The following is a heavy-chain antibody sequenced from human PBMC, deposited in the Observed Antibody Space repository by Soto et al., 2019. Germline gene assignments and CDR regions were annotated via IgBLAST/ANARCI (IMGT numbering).Heavy chain of an antibody. CDR2: IFFTGAT. Sequence: QVHLQESGPGLVKPSGTLSLICIVSGDSVTFGHHYWSWIRQPPGKELGWIGHIFFTGATNYSPSLKSRVTMSVDSSKSQFSLNLTSVSAADSAIYYCARARPDSAGSSLGRRLDVWGQGTTVTVSS. CDR3: ARARPDSAGSSLGRRLDV. D-gene: IGHD3-10*01. V-gene: IGHV4-61*01. J-gene: IGHJ6*02. CDR1: GDSVTFGHHY.